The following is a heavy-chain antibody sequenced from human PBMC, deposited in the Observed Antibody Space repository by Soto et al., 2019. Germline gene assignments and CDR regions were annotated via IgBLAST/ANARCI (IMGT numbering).Heavy chain of an antibody. CDR2: INSGSTSV. CDR1: GFDFNSYS. D-gene: IGHD1-26*01. J-gene: IGHJ4*02. CDR3: TSSASPDAY. V-gene: IGHV3-48*01. Sequence: GGSLRLSCVASGFDFNSYSMNWVRQDPGKGLEWISYINSGSTSVFYADSVKGRFTISRDNAKNSLYLQMNSLRAEDTAVYYCTSSASPDAYWGQGTLVTVSS.